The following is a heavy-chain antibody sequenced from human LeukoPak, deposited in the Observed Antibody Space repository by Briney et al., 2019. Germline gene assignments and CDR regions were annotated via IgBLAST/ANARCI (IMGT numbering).Heavy chain of an antibody. V-gene: IGHV4-34*01. CDR3: ARDDWSIAAAGTFWFDP. D-gene: IGHD6-13*01. CDR2: INHSGST. CDR1: GGSFSGYY. J-gene: IGHJ5*02. Sequence: PSETLSLTCAVYGGSFSGYYWSWIRQPPGKGLEWIGEINHSGSTNYNPSLKSRVTISVDTPKNQFSLKLSSVTAADTAVYYCARDDWSIAAAGTFWFDPWGQGTLVTVSS.